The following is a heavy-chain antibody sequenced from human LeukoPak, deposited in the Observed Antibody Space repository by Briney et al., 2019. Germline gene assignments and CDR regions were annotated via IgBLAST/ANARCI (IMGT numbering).Heavy chain of an antibody. J-gene: IGHJ4*02. V-gene: IGHV1-18*01. CDR2: ISTHNGLA. Sequence: ASVKVSCKASGYKFTSYGIAWVRQAPGHGPEYMGWISTHNGLANYSEKFRGRVTMTEDTSTDTAYMELSSLRSEDTAVYYCATEKPRRYDILTGFDYWGQGTLVTVSS. CDR3: ATEKPRRYDILTGFDY. D-gene: IGHD3-9*01. CDR1: GYKFTSYG.